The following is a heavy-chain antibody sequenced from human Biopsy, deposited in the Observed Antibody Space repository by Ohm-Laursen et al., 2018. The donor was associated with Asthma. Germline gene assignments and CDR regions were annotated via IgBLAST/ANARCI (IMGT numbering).Heavy chain of an antibody. CDR3: ARQSGQDYGDSSGFDI. Sequence: SLRLSCSASGFKFSSYAFHWVRQAPGKGLEWVALVSSDGHNKYYEDSVKGRFTISRDNSRNKLYLQINRLTVEDSAVYFCARQSGQDYGDSSGFDIWGQGTKVAVSS. J-gene: IGHJ3*02. CDR2: VSSDGHNK. D-gene: IGHD3-22*01. CDR1: GFKFSSYA. V-gene: IGHV3-30-3*01.